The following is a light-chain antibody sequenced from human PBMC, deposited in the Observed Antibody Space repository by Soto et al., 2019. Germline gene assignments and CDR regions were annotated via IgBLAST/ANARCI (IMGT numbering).Light chain of an antibody. J-gene: IGLJ1*01. Sequence: QSALTQPRSVSGSPGQSVTISCTGTSSDVGGYNYVSWYQQQPGKAPKLMIYDVSKRPSGVPDRFSGSKSGNTASLTISGLHDEDEADYYCCSYAGSYTLVFGTGTKVTVL. CDR3: CSYAGSYTLV. V-gene: IGLV2-11*01. CDR2: DVS. CDR1: SSDVGGYNY.